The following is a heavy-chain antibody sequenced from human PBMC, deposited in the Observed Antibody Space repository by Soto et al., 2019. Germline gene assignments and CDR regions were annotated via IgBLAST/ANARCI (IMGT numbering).Heavy chain of an antibody. CDR3: VFAQWERILDHRFRARGAIDY. D-gene: IGHD1-26*01. CDR2: ISGSGGST. V-gene: IGHV3-23*01. CDR1: GFTFSSYA. Sequence: GGSLRLSCAASGFTFSSYAMSWVRQAPGKGLEWVSAISGSGGSTYYADSVKGRFTISRDNSKNTLYLQMNSLRAEDTAVYYCVFAQWERILDHRFRARGAIDYWGQGTLVTVSS. J-gene: IGHJ4*02.